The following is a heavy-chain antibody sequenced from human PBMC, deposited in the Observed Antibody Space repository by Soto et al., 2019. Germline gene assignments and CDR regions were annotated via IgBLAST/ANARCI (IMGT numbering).Heavy chain of an antibody. V-gene: IGHV3-30*18. D-gene: IGHD3-22*01. CDR2: ISYAGSNK. Sequence: PGGSLSRSCAASGFTFSSYGMHWVRQAPVKGLVWVAVISYAGSNKYYADSVKGRFTISRDNSKHTLYLHMNSLRAEDTSVYYSAKGLLYYYDSSGYPVYGAQEPLVTV. CDR3: AKGLLYYYDSSGYPVY. J-gene: IGHJ4*02. CDR1: GFTFSSYG.